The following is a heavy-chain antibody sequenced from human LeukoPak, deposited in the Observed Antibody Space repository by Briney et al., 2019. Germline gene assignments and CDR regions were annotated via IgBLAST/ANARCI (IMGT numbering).Heavy chain of an antibody. J-gene: IGHJ6*03. CDR3: AKMEGQRLYDYCMDV. CDR2: MSGSGYYT. CDR1: GFAFSNFA. D-gene: IGHD3-3*01. V-gene: IGHV3-23*01. Sequence: GGSLRLSCAASGFAFSNFAMSWVRQTPGKGLEWVSAMSGSGYYTYYVESVKGRFTISRDNSKNTLYLHMNSLRADDTAVYYCAKMEGQRLYDYCMDVWGRGTTVTVSS.